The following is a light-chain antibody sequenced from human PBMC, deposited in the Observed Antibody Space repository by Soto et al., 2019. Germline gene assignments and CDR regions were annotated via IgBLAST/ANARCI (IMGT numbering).Light chain of an antibody. J-gene: IGKJ5*01. CDR1: QSVGSN. CDR3: QQYNNWPPA. Sequence: EIVMTQSPATLSVSLGERATLSCRASQSVGSNLAWYQQKPGQAPRLLIYGASTRATGIPARFSGSGSGTEFTLTISSLQSEDFAVYCCQQYNNWPPAFGQGTRLEIK. V-gene: IGKV3-15*01. CDR2: GAS.